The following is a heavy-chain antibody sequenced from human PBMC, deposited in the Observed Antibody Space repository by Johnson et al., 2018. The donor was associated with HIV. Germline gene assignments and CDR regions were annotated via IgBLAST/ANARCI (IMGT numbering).Heavy chain of an antibody. J-gene: IGHJ3*02. V-gene: IGHV3-30-3*01. Sequence: QVQLVESGGDVVQPGTSLRLFCAASGFSFSNSVMHWVRRAPGKGLDWVAGISVDGDSKFYPDSVKGRFTISRDNSDNTLFLQMNSLRPEDTAVYYCARGYHSSGRCDVFDIWGQGTMVTVS. CDR3: ARGYHSSGRCDVFDI. D-gene: IGHD6-19*01. CDR2: ISVDGDSK. CDR1: GFSFSNSV.